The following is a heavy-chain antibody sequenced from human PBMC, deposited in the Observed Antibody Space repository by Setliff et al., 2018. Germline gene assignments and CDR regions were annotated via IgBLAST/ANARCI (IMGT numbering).Heavy chain of an antibody. J-gene: IGHJ6*03. V-gene: IGHV4-34*01. Sequence: PSETLSLTCAVYGGSFSGYYWSWIRQPPGEGLEWIGEINHSGSTNYNPSLKSRVTISVDTSKNQFSLKLSSVTAADTAVYYCAREVPRWELTRGYYYYYMDVWGKGTTVTVSS. CDR3: AREVPRWELTRGYYYYYMDV. CDR2: INHSGST. D-gene: IGHD1-26*01. CDR1: GGSFSGYY.